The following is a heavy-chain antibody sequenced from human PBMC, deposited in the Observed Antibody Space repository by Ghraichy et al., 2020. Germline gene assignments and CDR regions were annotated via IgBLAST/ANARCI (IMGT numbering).Heavy chain of an antibody. CDR3: ARGPYPRLYYYDSSGYYLY. CDR1: GGSFSGYY. D-gene: IGHD3-22*01. CDR2: INHSGST. J-gene: IGHJ4*02. V-gene: IGHV4-34*01. Sequence: ETLSLTCAVYGGSFSGYYWSWIRQPPGKGLEWIGEINHSGSTNYNPSLKSRVTISVDTSKNQFSLKLSSVTAADTAVYYCARGPYPRLYYYDSSGYYLYSGQGTLVTVSS.